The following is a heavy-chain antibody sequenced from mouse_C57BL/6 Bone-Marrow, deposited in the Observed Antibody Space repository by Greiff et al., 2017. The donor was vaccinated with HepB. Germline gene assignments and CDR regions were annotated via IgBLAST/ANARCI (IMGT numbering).Heavy chain of an antibody. CDR1: GIDFSRYW. CDR3: ASPNWDWAMDY. J-gene: IGHJ4*01. V-gene: IGHV4-1*01. CDR2: INPDSSTI. Sequence: EVKLEESGGVLVQPGVSLKLSCAASGIDFSRYWMSWVRRAPGKGLEWIGEINPDSSTINYAPSLKDKFIISRDNAKNTLYLQMSKVRSEDTALYYCASPNWDWAMDYWGQGTSVTVSS. D-gene: IGHD4-1*01.